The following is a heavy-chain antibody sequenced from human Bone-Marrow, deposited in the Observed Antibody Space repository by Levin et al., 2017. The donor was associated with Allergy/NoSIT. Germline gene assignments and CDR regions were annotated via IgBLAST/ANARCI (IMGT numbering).Heavy chain of an antibody. CDR2: IDGRGTT. Sequence: PSETLSLTCTVSGGSISDRYWGWVRQPPEKGLEWIGYIDGRGTTSYNPSLKSRVTISADTSKNQFSLKLTSVTAADTAMYYCARDGGGPNPWFDPWGQGTLVTVSS. J-gene: IGHJ5*02. D-gene: IGHD3-16*01. CDR3: ARDGGGPNPWFDP. V-gene: IGHV4-59*11. CDR1: GGSISDRY.